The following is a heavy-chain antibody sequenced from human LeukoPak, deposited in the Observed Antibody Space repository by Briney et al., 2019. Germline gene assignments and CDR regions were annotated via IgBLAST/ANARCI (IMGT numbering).Heavy chain of an antibody. Sequence: PGGSLRLSCAASGFTFSSYAMHWVRQAPGKGLEWVAVISYDGSNKYYADSVKGRFTISRDNSKNTLYLQMNSLRAEDTAVYYCARKTEGAFDIWGQGTMVTVSS. J-gene: IGHJ3*02. CDR3: ARKTEGAFDI. CDR2: ISYDGSNK. CDR1: GFTFSSYA. V-gene: IGHV3-30*14.